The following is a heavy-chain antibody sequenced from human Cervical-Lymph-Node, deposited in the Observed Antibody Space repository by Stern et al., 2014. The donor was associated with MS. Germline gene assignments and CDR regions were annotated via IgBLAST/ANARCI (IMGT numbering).Heavy chain of an antibody. CDR1: GYTFTAYY. Sequence: VHLVESGAEVKKPGASVKISCRTSGYTFTAYYIHWVRQAPGQGLEWMGRINAASGVTASAQNFQDRVTMTRDTSMNTVYMEMTRLASDDTGVYFCARRGMDVWGQGTTVTVSS. V-gene: IGHV1-2*05. J-gene: IGHJ6*02. CDR3: ARRGMDV. CDR2: INAASGVT.